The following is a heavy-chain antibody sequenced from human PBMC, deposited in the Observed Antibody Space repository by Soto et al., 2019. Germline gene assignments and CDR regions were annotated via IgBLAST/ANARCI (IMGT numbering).Heavy chain of an antibody. CDR2: ISYDGSNK. D-gene: IGHD6-13*01. V-gene: IGHV3-30-3*01. CDR3: ARGSSWPYYYYYGMDV. Sequence: GGSLRLSCAASGFTFSSYAMHWVRQAPGKGLEWVAVISYDGSNKYYADSVKGRFTISRDNSKNTLYLQMNSLRAEDTAVYYCARGSSWPYYYYYGMDVWGQGTTVTVSS. CDR1: GFTFSSYA. J-gene: IGHJ6*02.